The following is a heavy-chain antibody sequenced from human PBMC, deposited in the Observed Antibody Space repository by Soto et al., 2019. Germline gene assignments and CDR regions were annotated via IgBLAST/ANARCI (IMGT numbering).Heavy chain of an antibody. CDR3: ARLGPTMVRGVMPYGMDV. CDR1: GGSISSGGYY. J-gene: IGHJ6*01. D-gene: IGHD3-10*01. V-gene: IGHV4-31*03. Sequence: TLSLTCTVSGGSISSGGYYWSWIRQHPGKGLEWIGYIYYSGSTYYNPSLKSRVTISVDTSKNQFSLKLSSVTAADTAVYYCARLGPTMVRGVMPYGMDVWGQGTTVTVSS. CDR2: IYYSGST.